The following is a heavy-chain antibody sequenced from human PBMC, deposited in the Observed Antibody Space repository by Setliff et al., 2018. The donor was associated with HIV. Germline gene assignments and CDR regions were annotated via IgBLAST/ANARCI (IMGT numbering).Heavy chain of an antibody. V-gene: IGHV1-46*02. D-gene: IGHD3-10*01. J-gene: IGHJ5*02. Sequence: GASVKVSCKASGYTFNNYYMHWVRKAPGQGLEWMGIINPSDNRTYYAQKFQGRLTLTAVQSENSVYMELSSLRSDDTAVYYCTNRGGSGTNVGNWLDPWGQGTLVTVSS. CDR3: TNRGGSGTNVGNWLDP. CDR1: GYTFNNYY. CDR2: INPSDNRT.